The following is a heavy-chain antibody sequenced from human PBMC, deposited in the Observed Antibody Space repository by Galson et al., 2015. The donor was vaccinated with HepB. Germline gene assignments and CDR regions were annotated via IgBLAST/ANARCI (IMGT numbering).Heavy chain of an antibody. CDR3: ARDLRAAPDGSI. Sequence: SLRLSCAASGFTFSSYAMQWVRQAPGKGLECVAHISYDGGNKYYADSVKGRFTISRDNSRSTLFLQMNSLRPEDTAMYYCARDLRAAPDGSIWGQGTLVTVSS. V-gene: IGHV3-30-3*01. D-gene: IGHD4-17*01. CDR1: GFTFSSYA. J-gene: IGHJ4*02. CDR2: ISYDGGNK.